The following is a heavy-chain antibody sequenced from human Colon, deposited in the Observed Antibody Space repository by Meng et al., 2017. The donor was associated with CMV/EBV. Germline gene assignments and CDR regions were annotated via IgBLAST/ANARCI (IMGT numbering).Heavy chain of an antibody. CDR1: GFTFSSYA. CDR3: AKYGAVAGTNYFDY. V-gene: IGHV3-23*01. J-gene: IGHJ4*02. Sequence: GGSLRLSCAASGFTFSSYAMTWVRQAPGKGLEWVSTISDSGANTYYADSVKGRFTISRDNSKNTLYLQMNSLRAEDTAVYYCAKYGAVAGTNYFDYWGQGTLVTVSS. CDR2: ISDSGANT. D-gene: IGHD6-13*01.